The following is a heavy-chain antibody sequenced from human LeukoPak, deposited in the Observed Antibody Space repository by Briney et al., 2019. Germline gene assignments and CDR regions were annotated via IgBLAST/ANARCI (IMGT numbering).Heavy chain of an antibody. D-gene: IGHD3-3*01. V-gene: IGHV1-69*13. CDR1: GGTFISYA. CDR3: ARDGRYYDFWSGYSYYYYYMDV. Sequence: SVKVSCKVSGGTFISYAISWVRQAPGQGLEWMGGIIPIFGTANYAQKFQGRVTITADESTSTAYMELSSLRSEDTAVYYCARDGRYYDFWSGYSYYYYYMDVWGKGTTVTVSS. J-gene: IGHJ6*03. CDR2: IIPIFGTA.